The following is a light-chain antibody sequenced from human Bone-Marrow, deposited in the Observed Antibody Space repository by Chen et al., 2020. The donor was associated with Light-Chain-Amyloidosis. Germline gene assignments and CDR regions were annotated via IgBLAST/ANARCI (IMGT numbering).Light chain of an antibody. Sequence: EIVLTQSPASLSLAPGERATLSCRASQSIATYLAWFQQRPGQPPRVRMYDASTRATGIPARFSGSGSGTDFTLTVSSLEPEDFAVYYCQQRSSWPTFGQGTRVE. CDR1: QSIATY. CDR3: QQRSSWPT. J-gene: IGKJ1*01. CDR2: DAS. V-gene: IGKV3-11*01.